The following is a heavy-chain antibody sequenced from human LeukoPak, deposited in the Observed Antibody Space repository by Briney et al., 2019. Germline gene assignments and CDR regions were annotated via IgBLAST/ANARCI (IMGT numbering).Heavy chain of an antibody. D-gene: IGHD3-10*01. CDR1: GFTFSSYW. CDR3: ARALDGSGSRSFDY. Sequence: GGSLRLSCAASGFTFSSYWMHWVRQAPGKGRVWVSRIYSDGSSTNYADSVKGRFTISRDNSKNTLYLQMNSLRAEDTAVYYCARALDGSGSRSFDYWGQGTLVTVSS. J-gene: IGHJ4*02. V-gene: IGHV3-74*01. CDR2: IYSDGSST.